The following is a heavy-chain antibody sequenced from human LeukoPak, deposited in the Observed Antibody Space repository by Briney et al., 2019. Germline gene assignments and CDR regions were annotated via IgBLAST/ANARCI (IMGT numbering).Heavy chain of an antibody. Sequence: SGGSLRLSCAASGFTFSSYAMHWVRQAPGKGLEYVSGISSNGGSTYYANSVKGRFTISRDNSKNTLYLQMGSLRAEDMAVYYCARGIVLTRYSPYWGQGTLVTVSS. CDR2: ISSNGGST. CDR1: GFTFSSYA. CDR3: ARGIVLTRYSPY. J-gene: IGHJ4*02. D-gene: IGHD3-9*01. V-gene: IGHV3-64*01.